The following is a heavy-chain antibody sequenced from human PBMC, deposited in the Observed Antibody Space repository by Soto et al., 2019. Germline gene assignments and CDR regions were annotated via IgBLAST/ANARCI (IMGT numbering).Heavy chain of an antibody. CDR3: ARVSGRVWSGDYGSSSWYFDD. J-gene: IGHJ4*02. Sequence: QVQLQESGPGLVKPSQTLSLTCTVSGGSISSGGYYWSWIRQHPGKGLEWIGYIYYSGSTSYNPSLKSRVTISVDTSKNQFSLKLSSVTAADTAVYYCARVSGRVWSGDYGSSSWYFDDWGQGTLVTVSS. CDR1: GGSISSGGYY. CDR2: IYYSGST. D-gene: IGHD4-17*01. V-gene: IGHV4-31*03.